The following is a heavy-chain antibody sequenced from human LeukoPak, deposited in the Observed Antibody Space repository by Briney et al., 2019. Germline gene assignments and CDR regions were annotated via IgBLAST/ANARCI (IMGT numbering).Heavy chain of an antibody. D-gene: IGHD6-6*01. J-gene: IGHJ2*01. CDR1: GGSISFGDFY. CDR2: MYDSGST. V-gene: IGHV4-30-4*01. CDR3: ARRPYWYFDL. Sequence: PSETLSLTCSVSGGSISFGDFYWSWIRQPPGKGLEWIGYMYDSGSTYYKPSLKSRVSMSVDTSKNHFSLKLSSVTAADTAVYYCARRPYWYFDLWGRGTLVTVSS.